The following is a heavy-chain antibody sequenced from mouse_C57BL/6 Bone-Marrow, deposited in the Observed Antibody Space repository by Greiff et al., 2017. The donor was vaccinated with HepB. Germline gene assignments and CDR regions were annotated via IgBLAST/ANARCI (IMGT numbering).Heavy chain of an antibody. J-gene: IGHJ2*01. CDR2: INPSNGGT. D-gene: IGHD2-3*01. Sequence: QVQLQQSGTELVKPGASVKLSCKASGYTFTSYWMHWVKQRPGQGLEWIGNINPSNGGTNYNEKFKSKATLTVDKSSSTAYMQLSSLTSEDSAVYYCARSLGYYPYYFDYWGQGTTLTVSS. CDR1: GYTFTSYW. V-gene: IGHV1-53*01. CDR3: ARSLGYYPYYFDY.